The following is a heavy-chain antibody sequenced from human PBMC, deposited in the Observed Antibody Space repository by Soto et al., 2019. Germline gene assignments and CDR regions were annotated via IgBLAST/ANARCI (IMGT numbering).Heavy chain of an antibody. CDR3: ARAPITMVRGVPSPVDY. J-gene: IGHJ4*02. D-gene: IGHD3-10*01. V-gene: IGHV1-46*01. CDR2: INPSGGST. CDR1: GYTFTSYY. Sequence: QVQLVQSGAEVKKPGASVKVSCKASGYTFTSYYMHWVRQAPGQGLEWMGIINPSGGSTSYAQKFQGRGNMAQDQATDTVLIEPDRLGFGDTGVDYCARAPITMVRGVPSPVDYWGQGTLVTVSS.